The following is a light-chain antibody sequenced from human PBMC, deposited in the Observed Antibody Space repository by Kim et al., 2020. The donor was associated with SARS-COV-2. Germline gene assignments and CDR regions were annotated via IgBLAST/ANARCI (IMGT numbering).Light chain of an antibody. CDR3: QQRSYWLYT. V-gene: IGKV3-11*01. CDR1: QSVDIY. J-gene: IGKJ2*01. CDR2: DAS. Sequence: EIVLTQSPATLSLSPGERATLSCRASQSVDIYLAWYQQKPGQAPRLLIYDASSRATGIPARFSGSGSGTDFTLTISSLEPEDFAVYYCQQRSYWLYTFGQGNKLEI.